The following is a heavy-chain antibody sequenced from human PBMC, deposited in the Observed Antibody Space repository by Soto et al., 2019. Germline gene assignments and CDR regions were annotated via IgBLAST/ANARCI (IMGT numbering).Heavy chain of an antibody. Sequence: GGSLRLSCVASGFTSSTYSMNWVRQAPGKGLEWVSYISSSSSYIYYADSVKGRFTISRDNAKNSLYLQMNSLRAEDTAVYYCARDPRGYYYSMDVWGRGTAVTVSS. D-gene: IGHD3-22*01. J-gene: IGHJ6*02. CDR1: GFTSSTYS. CDR3: ARDPRGYYYSMDV. CDR2: ISSSSSYI. V-gene: IGHV3-21*05.